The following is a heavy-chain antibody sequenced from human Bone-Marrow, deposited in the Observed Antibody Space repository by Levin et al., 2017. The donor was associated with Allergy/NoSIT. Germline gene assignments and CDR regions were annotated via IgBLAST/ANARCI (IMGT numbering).Heavy chain of an antibody. CDR3: GKRLTGYYSAMNV. V-gene: IGHV1-24*01. Sequence: ASVKVSCKISGYTLSEVAMHWVRQAPGKGLEWMGGIDPEDAEVKYAQKFQGRVTMTEDTSTDTAYMELSSVRSEDTAVYYCGKRLTGYYSAMNVWGPGTTVTVSS. J-gene: IGHJ6*02. CDR2: IDPEDAEV. D-gene: IGHD3-9*01. CDR1: GYTLSEVA.